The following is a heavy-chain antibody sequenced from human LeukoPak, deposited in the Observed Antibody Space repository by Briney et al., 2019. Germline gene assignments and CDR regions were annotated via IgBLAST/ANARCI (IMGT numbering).Heavy chain of an antibody. CDR2: IYYNGRT. V-gene: IGHV4-59*01. CDR1: GGSFSSYY. Sequence: SETLSLTCTVSGGSFSSYYWSWLRQPPGKGLEWIAYIYYNGRTSYNSSLKSRVTISVDMSKNQLSLKLASVTAADTAVYYCARNTNFVEATNNDAFDIWGQGTMVTVSS. J-gene: IGHJ3*02. D-gene: IGHD1-26*01. CDR3: ARNTNFVEATNNDAFDI.